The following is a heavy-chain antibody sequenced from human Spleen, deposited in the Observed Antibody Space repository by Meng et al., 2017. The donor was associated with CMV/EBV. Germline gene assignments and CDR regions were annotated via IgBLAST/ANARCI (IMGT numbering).Heavy chain of an antibody. D-gene: IGHD1-26*01. J-gene: IGHJ4*02. CDR1: GYRFSSYW. V-gene: IGHV5-51*01. CDR3: ASSGRTLGGPYYFDY. Sequence: GESLKISCKGSGYRFSSYWIGWVRQMPGKGLEWMGIIYPGDSDTRYSPSLQGQVTITADKSINTAYLQWRSLKASDTAMYYCASSGRTLGGPYYFDYCGQGTLVTVSS. CDR2: IYPGDSDT.